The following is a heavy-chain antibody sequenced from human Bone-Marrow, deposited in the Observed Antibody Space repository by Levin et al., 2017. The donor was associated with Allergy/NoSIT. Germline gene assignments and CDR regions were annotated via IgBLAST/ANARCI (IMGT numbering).Heavy chain of an antibody. D-gene: IGHD2/OR15-2a*01. CDR2: INHRGST. J-gene: IGHJ6*02. V-gene: IGHV4-34*01. CDR3: ARGRIVPRRRDYYYPMDV. Sequence: SQTLSLTCAVYGDTFPGHHYSWIRQPPGKGLEWIGEINHRGSTHYNAALESRVTLSLDTSKNQFSLKLRSMTAADTAVYYCARGRIVPRRRDYYYPMDVWGQGTTVAVSS. CDR1: GDTFPGHH.